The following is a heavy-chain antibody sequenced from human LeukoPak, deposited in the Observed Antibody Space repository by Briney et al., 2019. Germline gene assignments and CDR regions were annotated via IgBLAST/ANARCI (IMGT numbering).Heavy chain of an antibody. CDR2: IVVGSGNT. D-gene: IGHD3-10*01. V-gene: IGHV1-58*01. CDR1: GFTFTSSA. Sequence: SVKVSCKASGFTFTSSAVQWVRQARGQRLEWIGWIVVGSGNTNYAQKFQERVTITRDMSTSTAYMELSSLRSEDTAVYYCASLLGVRGVIRYYFDYWGQGTLVTVSS. CDR3: ASLLGVRGVIRYYFDY. J-gene: IGHJ4*02.